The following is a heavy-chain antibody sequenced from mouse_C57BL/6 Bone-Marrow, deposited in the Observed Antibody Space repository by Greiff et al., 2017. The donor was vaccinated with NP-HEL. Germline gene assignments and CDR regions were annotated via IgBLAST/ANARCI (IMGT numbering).Heavy chain of an antibody. J-gene: IGHJ3*01. Sequence: EVQGVESGGGLVKPGGSLKLSCAASGFTFSSYAMSWVRQTPEKRLEWVATISDGGSYTYYPDNVKGRFTISRDNAKNNLYLQMSHLKSEDTAMYYCARELAYWGQGTLVTV. V-gene: IGHV5-4*01. CDR1: GFTFSSYA. CDR2: ISDGGSYT. CDR3: ARELAY.